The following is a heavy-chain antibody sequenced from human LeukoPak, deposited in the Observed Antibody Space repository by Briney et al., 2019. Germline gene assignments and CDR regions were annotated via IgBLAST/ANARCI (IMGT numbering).Heavy chain of an antibody. J-gene: IGHJ4*02. V-gene: IGHV4-59*01. CDR2: IYYSGSTYYSGST. D-gene: IGHD1-26*01. Sequence: SETLSLTCTVSGGSISSYYWTWIRQPPGKGLEWIGYIYYSGSTYYSGSTNYNPSLKSRVTISVDTSKNQFSLKLSSVTAAGTAVYYCARDVGATPGYFDYWGQGTLVTVSS. CDR3: ARDVGATPGYFDY. CDR1: GGSISSYY.